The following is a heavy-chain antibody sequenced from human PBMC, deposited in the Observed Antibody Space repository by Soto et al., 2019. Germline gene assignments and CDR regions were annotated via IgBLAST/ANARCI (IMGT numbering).Heavy chain of an antibody. CDR3: ARRVNDILTGYRYSFDY. J-gene: IGHJ4*02. D-gene: IGHD3-9*01. CDR1: GYTFTSYG. V-gene: IGHV1-18*04. Sequence: ASVKVSCKASGYTFTSYGISWVRQAPGQGLEWMGWISAYNGNTNYAQKLQGRVTMTTDTSTSTAYMELRSLRSDDTAVYYCARRVNDILTGYRYSFDYWGQGTLVTVSS. CDR2: ISAYNGNT.